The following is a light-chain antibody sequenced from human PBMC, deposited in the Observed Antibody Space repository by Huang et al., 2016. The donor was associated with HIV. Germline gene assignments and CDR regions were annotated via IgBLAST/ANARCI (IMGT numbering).Light chain of an antibody. CDR3: QQSYSAPTLP. CDR1: QSISRY. J-gene: IGKJ4*01. V-gene: IGKV1-39*01. Sequence: DIEMTQSPSSLSASVGDRVTITCWASQSISRYLHWYQQKPGKAPKLLIHNASSLQSGVPSRFSGSGSWTEITLNNNNLQPDDFATFFCQQSYSAPTLPFGGGTKVDIK. CDR2: NAS.